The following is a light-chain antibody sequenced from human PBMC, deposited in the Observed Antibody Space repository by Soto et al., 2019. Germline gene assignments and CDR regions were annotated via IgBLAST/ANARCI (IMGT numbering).Light chain of an antibody. Sequence: DIQMTQSPSTLSASVRDRVTITCRASQSISSWLAWYQQKLGRAPRLLIYDASSLESGVPSRFSGSGYGTEFTLTISSLQPDDFADYYCQQYNTYSSLTFGGGTKVDIK. CDR2: DAS. CDR1: QSISSW. J-gene: IGKJ4*01. CDR3: QQYNTYSSLT. V-gene: IGKV1-5*01.